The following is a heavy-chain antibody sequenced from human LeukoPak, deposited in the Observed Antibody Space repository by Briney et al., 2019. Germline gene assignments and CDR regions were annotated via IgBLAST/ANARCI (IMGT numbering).Heavy chain of an antibody. CDR2: INAGNGNT. Sequence: GASVKVSCKASGYTFTSYAMHWVRQAPGQRLEWMGWINAGNGNTKYSQKFQGRVTITRDTSASTAYMELSSLRSEDTAVYYCAGEYSSSWYSYYYGMDVWGQGTTVTVSS. J-gene: IGHJ6*02. CDR1: GYTFTSYA. CDR3: AGEYSSSWYSYYYGMDV. V-gene: IGHV1-3*01. D-gene: IGHD6-13*01.